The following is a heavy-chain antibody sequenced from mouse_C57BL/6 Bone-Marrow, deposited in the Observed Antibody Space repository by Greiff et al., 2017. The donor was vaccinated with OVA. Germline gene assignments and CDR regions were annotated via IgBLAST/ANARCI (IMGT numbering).Heavy chain of an antibody. CDR2: IHPNSGST. D-gene: IGHD1-1*01. V-gene: IGHV1-64*01. CDR1: GYTFTSYW. Sequence: QVQLQQSGAELVKPGASVKLSCKASGYTFTSYWMHWVKQRPGQGLEWIGMIHPNSGSTNYNEKFKSKATLTVDKSSTTAYMQLSSLTSEDSAVYYCARYGSRFAYWGQGTLVTVSA. CDR3: ARYGSRFAY. J-gene: IGHJ3*01.